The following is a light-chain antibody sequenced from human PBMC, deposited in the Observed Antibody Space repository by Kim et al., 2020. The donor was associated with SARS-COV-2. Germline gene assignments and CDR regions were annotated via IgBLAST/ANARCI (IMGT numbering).Light chain of an antibody. V-gene: IGKV3-20*01. CDR2: GAS. CDR1: QSVSSSY. Sequence: SPGESAPPSCRATQSVSSSYLAWYQQTPGQAPRLLIYGASSRATGIPDRFSGSGSGTDFTLTISRLEPEDFAVYYCQQYGSSSITFGQGTRLEIK. J-gene: IGKJ5*01. CDR3: QQYGSSSIT.